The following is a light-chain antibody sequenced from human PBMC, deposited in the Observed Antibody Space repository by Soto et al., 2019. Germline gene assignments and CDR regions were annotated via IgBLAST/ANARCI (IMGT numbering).Light chain of an antibody. CDR2: EGS. V-gene: IGLV2-23*01. Sequence: QSALTQPASVSGSPGQSITIPCTGTSSDVGSNNLVSWYQQHPGKAPKLMIYEGSKRPSGVSNRFSGSKSGNSASLTSSGLQAEDEADYYCGSYAGSRTFVVFGGGTKLTVL. J-gene: IGLJ2*01. CDR1: SSDVGSNNL. CDR3: GSYAGSRTFVV.